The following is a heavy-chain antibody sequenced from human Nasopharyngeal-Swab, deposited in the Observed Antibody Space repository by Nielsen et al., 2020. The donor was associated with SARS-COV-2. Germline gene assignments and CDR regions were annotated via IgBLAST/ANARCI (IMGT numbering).Heavy chain of an antibody. CDR2: IYWDDDQ. J-gene: IGHJ6*03. CDR1: GFPLTTSGVG. V-gene: IGHV2-5*02. D-gene: IGHD3-3*01. CDR3: AHITRGLERDTIFGVPLASLSYCYMDV. Sequence: SGPTLVKPTQTLTLTCSFSGFPLTTSGVGVAWSRQPPGKALEWLALIYWDDDQRYNPPMKTRLTTTKDTSKAQVVLTLTNMGPVDSGTYYCAHITRGLERDTIFGVPLASLSYCYMDVWGKGTTVTVS.